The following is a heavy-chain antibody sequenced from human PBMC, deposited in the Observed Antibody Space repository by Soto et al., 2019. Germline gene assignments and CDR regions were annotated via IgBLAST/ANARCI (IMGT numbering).Heavy chain of an antibody. CDR2: IYYSGNT. CDR1: RGSISSGGYY. V-gene: IGHV4-31*03. Sequence: SETLSLTCTVSRGSISSGGYYWNWIRQHPGKGLEWIGYIYYSGNTYYNPSLKSRVTISVDTSKDQFSLKLTSVTAADTAIHYCARQPFCTSAKCYRGSYYYYYAMDVWGQGTTVTVSS. J-gene: IGHJ6*02. D-gene: IGHD2-2*02. CDR3: ARQPFCTSAKCYRGSYYYYYAMDV.